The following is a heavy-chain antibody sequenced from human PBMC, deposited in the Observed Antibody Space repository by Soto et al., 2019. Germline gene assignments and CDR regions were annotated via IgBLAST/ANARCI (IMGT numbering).Heavy chain of an antibody. J-gene: IGHJ4*02. Sequence: QVRPQQWGAGLLKPSETLSLTCAVFGGSFNDYYWSWIRQTPGKGLEWIGEINYRGATASNPSLQSRLTLSVDTPKGQFSLNLTSVTAADTAVYSCACLWGSHRCDLWGKGAQVTVSS. CDR3: ACLWGSHRCDL. D-gene: IGHD3-16*02. CDR2: INYRGAT. V-gene: IGHV4-34*02. CDR1: GGSFNDYY.